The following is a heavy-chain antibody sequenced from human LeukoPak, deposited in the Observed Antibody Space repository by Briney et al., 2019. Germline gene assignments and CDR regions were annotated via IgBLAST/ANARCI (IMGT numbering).Heavy chain of an antibody. D-gene: IGHD2-8*01. CDR3: ARYVYCTNGVCLNWFDP. J-gene: IGHJ5*02. CDR1: GGSISSGGYY. Sequence: PSQTLSLTCTVSGGSISSGGYYWSWIRQHPGKGLEWIGYIYYSGSTYYNPSLKSRVTISVDTSKNQFSLKLSSVTAADTAVYCCARYVYCTNGVCLNWFDPWGQGTLVTVSS. V-gene: IGHV4-31*03. CDR2: IYYSGST.